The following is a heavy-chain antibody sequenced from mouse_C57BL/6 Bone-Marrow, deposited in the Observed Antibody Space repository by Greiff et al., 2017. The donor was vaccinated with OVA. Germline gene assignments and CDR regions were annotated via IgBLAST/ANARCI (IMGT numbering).Heavy chain of an antibody. CDR1: GYSITSGYY. J-gene: IGHJ2*01. Sequence: EVKLQESGPGLVKPSQSLSLTCSVTGYSITSGYYWNWIRQFPGNKLEWMGYISYDGSNNYNPSLKNRISITRDTSKNQFFLKLNSVTTEDTATYYCARVPPSDYFDYWGQGTTLTVSS. D-gene: IGHD3-1*01. CDR3: ARVPPSDYFDY. V-gene: IGHV3-6*01. CDR2: ISYDGSN.